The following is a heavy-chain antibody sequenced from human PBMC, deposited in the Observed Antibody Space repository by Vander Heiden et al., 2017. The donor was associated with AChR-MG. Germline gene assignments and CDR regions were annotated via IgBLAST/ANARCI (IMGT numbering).Heavy chain of an antibody. CDR3: ARGKDIVVVPAATVGRGYYYYYMDV. D-gene: IGHD2-2*01. Sequence: QVQLVQSGAEVKKPGSSVKVSCKASGGTFSSYAISWVRQAPGQGLEWMGGIIPIFGTANYAQKFQGRVTITADESTSTAYMELSSLRSEDTAVYYCARGKDIVVVPAATVGRGYYYYYMDVWGKGTTVTVSS. CDR2: IIPIFGTA. CDR1: GGTFSSYA. J-gene: IGHJ6*03. V-gene: IGHV1-69*01.